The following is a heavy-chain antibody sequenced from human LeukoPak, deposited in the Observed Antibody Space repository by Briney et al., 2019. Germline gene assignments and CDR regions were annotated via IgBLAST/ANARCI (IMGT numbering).Heavy chain of an antibody. J-gene: IGHJ4*02. V-gene: IGHV4-38-2*02. CDR2: IYHSGST. Sequence: SETLSLTCTVSGGSISSGYYWGWIRQPPGKGLEWIGSIYHSGSTYYNPSLKSRVTISVDTSKNQFSLKLSSVTAADTAVYYCASQSHEGFDYWGQGTLVTVSS. CDR3: ASQSHEGFDY. CDR1: GGSISSGYY.